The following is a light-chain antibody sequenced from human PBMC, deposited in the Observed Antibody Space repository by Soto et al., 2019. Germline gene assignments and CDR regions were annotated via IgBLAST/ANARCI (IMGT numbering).Light chain of an antibody. V-gene: IGLV2-14*01. J-gene: IGLJ1*01. CDR1: SSDVGGYNY. CDR2: EVS. CDR3: SSYTSSSSYV. Sequence: SVLAQPASVSGSPGQSITISCTGTSSDVGGYNYVSWYQQHPGKAPKLMIYEVSNRPSGVSNRFSGSKSGNTASLTISGLQAEDEADYYCSSYTSSSSYVFGTGNKVTVL.